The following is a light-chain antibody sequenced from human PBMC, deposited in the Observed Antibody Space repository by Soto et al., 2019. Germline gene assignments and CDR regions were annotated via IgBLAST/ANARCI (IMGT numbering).Light chain of an antibody. J-gene: IGKJ3*01. CDR2: DAS. CDR1: QDISNY. V-gene: IGKV1-33*01. CDR3: QQYDNLPSVT. Sequence: DIQMTQSPSSLSASVGDRVTITCQASQDISNYLNWYQQKPGKAPKLLIYDASNLEAGVPLRFSGSGSGTDFTFTISGLRPEDIATYYCQQYDNLPSVTFGPGTKVEIK.